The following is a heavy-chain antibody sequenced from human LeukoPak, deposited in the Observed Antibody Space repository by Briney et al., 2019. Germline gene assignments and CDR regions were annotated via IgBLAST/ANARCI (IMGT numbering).Heavy chain of an antibody. Sequence: SETLSLTCTVSGGSISSYYWSWIRQPAGKGLEWIGRIYISGSTNYNPSLKSRVTMSVDTSKNQFSLKVSSVTAADTALYYCARSPYSSGPYYYYYMDVWGKGTTVTISS. CDR3: ARSPYSSGPYYYYYMDV. CDR1: GGSISSYY. J-gene: IGHJ6*03. V-gene: IGHV4-4*07. D-gene: IGHD6-19*01. CDR2: IYISGST.